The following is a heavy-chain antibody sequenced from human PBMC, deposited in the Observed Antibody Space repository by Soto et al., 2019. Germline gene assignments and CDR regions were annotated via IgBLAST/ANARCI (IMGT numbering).Heavy chain of an antibody. CDR2: IIPIYASP. V-gene: IGHV1-69*06. CDR3: AVTVTGSRSPLAH. CDR1: GGTFSSNA. Sequence: QVQLVQSGAEVKKPGSSVKVSCKASGGTFSSNAISWVRQAPGQGLEWMGGIIPIYASPNYAQNFQGRVTVTADNATSTAYLELSRLKFADSVIYYCAVTVTGSRSPLAHWGRGTLVIVSS. D-gene: IGHD3-9*01. J-gene: IGHJ4*02.